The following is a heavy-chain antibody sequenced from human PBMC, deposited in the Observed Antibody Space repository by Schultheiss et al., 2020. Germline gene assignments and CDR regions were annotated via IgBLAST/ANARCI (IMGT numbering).Heavy chain of an antibody. CDR3: ARSLVGDGYNY. Sequence: ASVKVSCKASGYTFTSYGISWVRQAPGQGLEWMGWISAYNGNTNYAQNLQGRVTMTTDTSTRTAYMELRSLRSDDTAVYYCARSLVGDGYNYWGQGTRVTVSS. CDR1: GYTFTSYG. CDR2: ISAYNGNT. D-gene: IGHD5-24*01. V-gene: IGHV1-18*01. J-gene: IGHJ4*02.